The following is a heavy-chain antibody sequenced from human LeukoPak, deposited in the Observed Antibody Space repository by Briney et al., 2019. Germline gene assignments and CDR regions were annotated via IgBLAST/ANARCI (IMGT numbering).Heavy chain of an antibody. CDR2: IYYSGSA. J-gene: IGHJ6*03. CDR3: ARDRGYSYGYVYYYYYMDV. Sequence: PSETLSLSCTVSGGSLCSGRYYWGWIRQPPGKGLEWSGSIYYSGSAYYNPSLKSRATISVDTSKNQFSLQLSSATAADTAVYYCARDRGYSYGYVYYYYYMDVWGKGTTVTVSS. D-gene: IGHD5-18*01. V-gene: IGHV4-39*07. CDR1: GGSLCSGRYY.